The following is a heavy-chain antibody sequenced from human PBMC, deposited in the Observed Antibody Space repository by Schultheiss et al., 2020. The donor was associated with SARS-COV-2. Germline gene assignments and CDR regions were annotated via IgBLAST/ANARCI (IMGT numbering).Heavy chain of an antibody. J-gene: IGHJ2*01. D-gene: IGHD6-6*01. CDR1: GGSFSGYY. CDR3: ARVATSIAAPSFWYFDL. CDR2: IYTSGST. V-gene: IGHV4-59*10. Sequence: SETLSLTCAVYGGSFSGYYWSWIRQPAGKGLEWIGRIYTSGSTNYNPSLKSRVTISVDTSKNQFSLKLSSVTAADTAVYYCARVATSIAAPSFWYFDLWGRGTLVTVSS.